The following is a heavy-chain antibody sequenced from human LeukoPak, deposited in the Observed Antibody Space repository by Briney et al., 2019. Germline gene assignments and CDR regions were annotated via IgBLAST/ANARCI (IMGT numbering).Heavy chain of an antibody. CDR2: FSGNGGAT. CDR3: ATPITMIH. V-gene: IGHV3-23*01. Sequence: GGSLRLSCAASGFTFSSWAMSWVRQAPGKGLEWVSAFSGNGGATYYADSVKGRFTISRDNSKNILYLQMNSLRAEDTAVYYCATPITMIHWGQGTLVTVSS. CDR1: GFTFSSWA. D-gene: IGHD3-22*01. J-gene: IGHJ4*02.